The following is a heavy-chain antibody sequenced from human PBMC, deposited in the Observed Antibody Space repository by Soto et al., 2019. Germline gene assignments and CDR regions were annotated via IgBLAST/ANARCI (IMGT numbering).Heavy chain of an antibody. CDR3: ARGSLDIVAPSFFDY. CDR1: GGSVSSGSYY. CDR2: IYYSGST. V-gene: IGHV4-61*01. J-gene: IGHJ4*02. D-gene: IGHD5-12*01. Sequence: SETLSLTCTVSGGSVSSGSYYWSWIRQPPGKGLEWIGYIYYSGSTNYNPSLKSRVTISVDTSKNQFSLKLSSVTAADTAVYYCARGSLDIVAPSFFDYWGQGTLVTVSS.